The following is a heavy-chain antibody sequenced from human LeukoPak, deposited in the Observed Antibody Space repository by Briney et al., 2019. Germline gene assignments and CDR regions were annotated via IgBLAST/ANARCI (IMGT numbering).Heavy chain of an antibody. Sequence: ASVKVSCKASGYTFTSYGISWVRQAPGQGLEWMGIINPSGGSTSYAQKFQGRVTMTRDTSTSTVYMELSSLRSEDTAVYYCARAGDCSSTSCYQSNYYYYGMDVWGQGTTVTVSS. V-gene: IGHV1-46*01. CDR3: ARAGDCSSTSCYQSNYYYYGMDV. D-gene: IGHD2-2*01. CDR1: GYTFTSYG. CDR2: INPSGGST. J-gene: IGHJ6*02.